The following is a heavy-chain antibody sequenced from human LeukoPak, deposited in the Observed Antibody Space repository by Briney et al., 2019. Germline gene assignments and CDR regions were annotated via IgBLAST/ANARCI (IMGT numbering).Heavy chain of an antibody. CDR3: ARDRGYYDSSGYYPDAFDI. V-gene: IGHV1-2*02. Sequence: ASVTVSFKASGYTFSVYYMHWVRQAPGQGREGMGWINPNRGGTNYSQKFQGRVTMTRDTSISTSYMELSRLRSDDTAVYYCARDRGYYDSSGYYPDAFDIWGQGTMVTVSS. J-gene: IGHJ3*02. D-gene: IGHD3-22*01. CDR1: GYTFSVYY. CDR2: INPNRGGT.